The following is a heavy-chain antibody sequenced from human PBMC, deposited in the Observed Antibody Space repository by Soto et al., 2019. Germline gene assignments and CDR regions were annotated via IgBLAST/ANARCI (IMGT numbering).Heavy chain of an antibody. CDR2: ISHDGVTK. V-gene: IGHV3-30-3*01. Sequence: PGGSLRLSCAASGSSFPNYPMHWVRQTPDKGLEWLAVISHDGVTKHSADSVKGRFSISRDNSRNRLYLDMNSLRTEDTARYYCVRGGYSSSWERLDPWGQGTLVTVSS. J-gene: IGHJ5*02. D-gene: IGHD4-4*01. CDR1: GSSFPNYP. CDR3: VRGGYSSSWERLDP.